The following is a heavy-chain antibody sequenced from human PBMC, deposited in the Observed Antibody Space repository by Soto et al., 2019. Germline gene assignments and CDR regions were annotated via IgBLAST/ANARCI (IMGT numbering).Heavy chain of an antibody. CDR2: IYYSGST. Sequence: SATLSLTCTFTGVSISSYYWSWSRQPPGKGLEWIGYIYYSGSTNYNPSLKSRVTISVDTSKNQFSLKLSSVTAADTAVYYCARDFSGSGYPNWFDPWGQGTLVTVS. D-gene: IGHD3-22*01. CDR3: ARDFSGSGYPNWFDP. V-gene: IGHV4-59*01. CDR1: GVSISSYY. J-gene: IGHJ5*02.